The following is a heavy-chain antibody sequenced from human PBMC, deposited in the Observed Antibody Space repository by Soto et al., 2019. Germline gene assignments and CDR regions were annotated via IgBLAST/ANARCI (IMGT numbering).Heavy chain of an antibody. CDR1: GDSMTTVGYY. V-gene: IGHV4-31*03. Sequence: QVQLQESGPGLVKPSQTLSLTCTVSGDSMTTVGYYWTWIRQHPGQGLEWIGFISYSGSTYYSSSLKGRVAISADTSKNQFSLKLNSVTAAATAVYYCTRGDYWGQGTLVTVSS. CDR3: TRGDY. J-gene: IGHJ4*02. CDR2: ISYSGST.